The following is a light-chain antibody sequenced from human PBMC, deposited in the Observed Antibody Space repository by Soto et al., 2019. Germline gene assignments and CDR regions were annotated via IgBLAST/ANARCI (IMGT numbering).Light chain of an antibody. V-gene: IGLV2-14*01. CDR2: EVS. CDR3: RSYTSSSPRV. J-gene: IGLJ1*01. CDR1: SSDVGGYNY. Sequence: QSALTQPASVSGSPGQSITISCTGTSSDVGGYNYVSWYQQHPGKAPKLIIYEVSVRPSVVSNRFSGSKSGNTASLTISGLQAEDEADYFCRSYTSSSPRVFGNGTK.